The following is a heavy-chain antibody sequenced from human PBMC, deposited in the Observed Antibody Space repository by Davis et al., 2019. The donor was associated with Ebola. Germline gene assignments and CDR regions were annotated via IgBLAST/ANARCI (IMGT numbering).Heavy chain of an antibody. CDR1: GFTFGNYW. J-gene: IGHJ1*01. V-gene: IGHV3-7*03. CDR2: IDQDGSVT. D-gene: IGHD1-1*01. CDR3: ARDQQLFF. Sequence: GESLKISCAASGFTFGNYWMNWVRQAPGKGLEWVANIDQDGSVTHYVDSVRGRFTISRDNAKNSVDLQMHSLRAEDTAVFYCARDQQLFFWGQGTLVTVSS.